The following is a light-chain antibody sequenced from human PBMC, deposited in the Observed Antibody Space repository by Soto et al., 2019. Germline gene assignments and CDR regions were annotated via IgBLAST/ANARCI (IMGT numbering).Light chain of an antibody. V-gene: IGKV2-28*01. CDR1: QSLLHSNGYNY. CDR2: LGS. J-gene: IGKJ1*01. CDR3: MQALHTSRT. Sequence: DIVMTQSPLSLPVTPGEPASISCRSSQSLLHSNGYNYLDWYLQKPGQSPQLLIYLGSNRASGVPYRFSGSGSGTDFTLKISRVEAEDVGVYYCMQALHTSRTFGQGTKVEIK.